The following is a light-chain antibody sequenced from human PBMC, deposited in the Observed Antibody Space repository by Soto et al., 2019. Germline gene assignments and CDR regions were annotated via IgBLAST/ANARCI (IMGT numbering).Light chain of an antibody. CDR2: EVS. CDR1: SSDVGGYNY. Sequence: QSVLTQPPSASGSPGQSVTISCTGTSSDVGGYNYVSWYQQHPGKAPKLMIYEVSKRPSGVPDRFYGSKSGNTASLTVSGLQAEDEDDYYCSPYAGSRYVLRTGTKVTVL. CDR3: SPYAGSRYV. J-gene: IGLJ1*01. V-gene: IGLV2-8*01.